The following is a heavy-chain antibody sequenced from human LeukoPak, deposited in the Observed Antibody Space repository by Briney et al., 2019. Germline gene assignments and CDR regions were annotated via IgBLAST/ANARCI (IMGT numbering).Heavy chain of an antibody. V-gene: IGHV3-30*18. CDR2: ISYDGSKQ. CDR1: GFTFSSYG. D-gene: IGHD1-26*01. Sequence: GGSLRLSCAASGFTFSSYGMHWVRQAPGKGLEWVSFISYDGSKQYYADSVKGRFTISRDNSKNKLYLRMNSLRPEDTDVYYCAKDLDSGSYYLDYWGQGTLVTVSS. CDR3: AKDLDSGSYYLDY. J-gene: IGHJ4*02.